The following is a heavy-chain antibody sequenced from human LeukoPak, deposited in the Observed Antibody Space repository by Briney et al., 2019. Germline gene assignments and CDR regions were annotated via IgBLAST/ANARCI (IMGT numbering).Heavy chain of an antibody. CDR3: ARDSPASGIAPTFDP. J-gene: IGHJ5*02. V-gene: IGHV1-18*01. CDR1: GYTFTSYG. CDR2: ISAYNGNT. Sequence: ASVKVSCKASGYTFTSYGISWVRQAPGQGLEWMGWISAYNGNTNYAQKLQGRVTTTTDTSTSTAYMGLRSLRSDDTAVYYCARDSPASGIAPTFDPWGQGTLVTVSS. D-gene: IGHD6-13*01.